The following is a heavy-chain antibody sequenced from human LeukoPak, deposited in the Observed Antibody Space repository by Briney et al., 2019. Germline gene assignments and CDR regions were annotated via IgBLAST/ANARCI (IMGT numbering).Heavy chain of an antibody. J-gene: IGHJ6*02. CDR3: ARVSSSWTYYYYYGMDV. V-gene: IGHV4-59*01. D-gene: IGHD6-13*01. Sequence: PSETLSLTCTVSGGSISSYYWSWIRQPPGKGLEWIGYIYYSGSTNYNPSLKSRVTISVDTSKNQFSLKLSSVTAAGTAVYYCARVSSSWTYYYYYGMDVWGQGTTVTVSS. CDR1: GGSISSYY. CDR2: IYYSGST.